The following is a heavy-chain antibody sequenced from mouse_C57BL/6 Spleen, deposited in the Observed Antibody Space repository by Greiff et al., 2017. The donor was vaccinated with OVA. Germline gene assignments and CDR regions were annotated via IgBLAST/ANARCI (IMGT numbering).Heavy chain of an antibody. CDR3: ARAAYYSNGDWYFDV. J-gene: IGHJ1*03. CDR2: ISYDGSN. Sequence: EVKLQESGPGLVKPSQSLSLTCSVTGYSITSGYYWNWIRQFPGNKLEWMGYISYDGSNNYNPSLKNRISITRDTSKNQFFLKLNSVTTEDTATYYCARAAYYSNGDWYFDVWGTGTTVTVSS. D-gene: IGHD2-5*01. V-gene: IGHV3-6*01. CDR1: GYSITSGYY.